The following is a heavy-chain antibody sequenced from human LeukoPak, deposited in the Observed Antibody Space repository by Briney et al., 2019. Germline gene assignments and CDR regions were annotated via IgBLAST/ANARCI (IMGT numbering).Heavy chain of an antibody. CDR2: IYYSGST. CDR3: ARAVVVAATVKWFDP. V-gene: IGHV4-59*01. J-gene: IGHJ5*02. Sequence: SETLSLTCTASGGSISGYYWSWIRQSPGKGLEWIGYIYYSGSTNYNPSLKSRVTMSVDTSKNHFSLKVSSVTAADTAVYYCARAVVVAATVKWFDPWGQGTLVTVSS. D-gene: IGHD2-15*01. CDR1: GGSISGYY.